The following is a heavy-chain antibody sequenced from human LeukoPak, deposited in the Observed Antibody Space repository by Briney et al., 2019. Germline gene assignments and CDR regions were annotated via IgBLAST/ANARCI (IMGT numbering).Heavy chain of an antibody. CDR3: AKDPTDLEWLPLDY. V-gene: IGHV3-30*02. J-gene: IGHJ4*02. Sequence: GGSLRLSCAASGFTFSSYGMHWVRQAPGKGLEWVAFIRYDGSNKYYADSVKGRFTISRDNSKNTLYLQMNSLRAEDTAVYYCAKDPTDLEWLPLDYWGQGTLVTVSS. CDR2: IRYDGSNK. D-gene: IGHD3-3*01. CDR1: GFTFSSYG.